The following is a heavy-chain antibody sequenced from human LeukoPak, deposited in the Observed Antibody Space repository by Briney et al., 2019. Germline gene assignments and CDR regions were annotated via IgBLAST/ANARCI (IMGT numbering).Heavy chain of an antibody. D-gene: IGHD6-19*01. CDR3: ARGSWLAGKYYYYMDV. V-gene: IGHV4-59*01. J-gene: IGHJ6*03. Sequence: PSETLSLTCTVSGGSISSYYWSWIRQPPGKGLEWIGYIYYSGSTNYNPSLKSRVTISVDTSKNQFSLKLSSVTAADTAVYYCARGSWLAGKYYYYMDVWGKGTTVTVSS. CDR1: GGSISSYY. CDR2: IYYSGST.